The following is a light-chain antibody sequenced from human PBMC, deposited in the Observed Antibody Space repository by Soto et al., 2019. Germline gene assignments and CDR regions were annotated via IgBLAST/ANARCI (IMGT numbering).Light chain of an antibody. CDR1: QSFSSSY. CDR3: QQYDNWPRT. Sequence: EIVLTQSPGTLSLSPGERATLSCRASQSFSSSYLAWYQQKPGQAPRLLIYGASSRATGIPDRFSGSGSGTEFTLTISSLKSEDFAVYYCQQYDNWPRTFGQGTKVDIK. J-gene: IGKJ1*01. CDR2: GAS. V-gene: IGKV3-20*01.